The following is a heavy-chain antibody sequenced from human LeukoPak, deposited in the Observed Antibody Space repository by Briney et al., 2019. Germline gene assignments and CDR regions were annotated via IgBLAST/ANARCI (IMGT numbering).Heavy chain of an antibody. Sequence: GGSLRLSCAASGFTFSSYCMSWVRQAPGKGLEHVSVISSNGGRTYYANSVKGRFTISRDNSKNTLYLQMGSLRAEDMAVYYCARDHGSSWYYDYFDYWGQGTLVTVSS. J-gene: IGHJ4*02. CDR3: ARDHGSSWYYDYFDY. D-gene: IGHD6-13*01. CDR2: ISSNGGRT. CDR1: GFTFSSYC. V-gene: IGHV3-64*01.